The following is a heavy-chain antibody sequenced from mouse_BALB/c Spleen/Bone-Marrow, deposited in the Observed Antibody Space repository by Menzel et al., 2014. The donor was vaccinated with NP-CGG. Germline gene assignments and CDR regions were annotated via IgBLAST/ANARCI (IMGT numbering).Heavy chain of an antibody. Sequence: EVQLVESGTVLARPGASVKMSCKASGYTFTSYWMHWVKQRPGQGLEWIGAIHPGNSDTSYNQKFKGKAKLTAVTSTSXAYMELSSLTNEDSAVYYCTAYYGPEGFAYWGQGTLVTVSA. D-gene: IGHD2-10*01. CDR3: TAYYGPEGFAY. CDR1: GYTFTSYW. J-gene: IGHJ3*01. V-gene: IGHV1-5*01. CDR2: IHPGNSDT.